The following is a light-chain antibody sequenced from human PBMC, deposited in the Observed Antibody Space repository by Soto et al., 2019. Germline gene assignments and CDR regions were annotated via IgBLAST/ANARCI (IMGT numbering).Light chain of an antibody. CDR1: QRVSTW. J-gene: IGKJ4*01. CDR3: QQATSFLLT. Sequence: SQMTQTQSSVSSSVGDRVTISCRASQRVSTWLAWYQQKPGKAPKLLIYAASRLQSGVPSRFSGSGSGTDFTLTISSLQPEDFATYYCQQATSFLLTFGGGTKAAIK. V-gene: IGKV1-12*01. CDR2: AAS.